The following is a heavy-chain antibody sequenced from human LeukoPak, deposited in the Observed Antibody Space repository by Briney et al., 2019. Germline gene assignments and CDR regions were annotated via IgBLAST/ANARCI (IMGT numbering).Heavy chain of an antibody. J-gene: IGHJ4*02. CDR1: GYTFTGYY. D-gene: IGHD2-15*01. Sequence: ASVKVSCKASGYTFTGYYMHWVRQAPGQGLEWMGWINPDSGGTDYAQKFQGRVTMTRDTSISTAYMELSRLRSGDTAVYYCATRYCSGGSCYVVYWGQGTLVTSSA. CDR2: INPDSGGT. CDR3: ATRYCSGGSCYVVY. V-gene: IGHV1-2*02.